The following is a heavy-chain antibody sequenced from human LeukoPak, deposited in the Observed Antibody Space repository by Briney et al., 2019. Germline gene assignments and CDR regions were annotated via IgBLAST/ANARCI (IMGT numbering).Heavy chain of an antibody. Sequence: SVKVSCKASGGTFSSYAISWVRQAPGQGLEWMGGIIPIFGTANYAQKLQGRVTMTTDTSTSTAYMELRSLRSDGTAVYYCARDPNHFSSGSYYPPDYWGQGTLVTVSS. V-gene: IGHV1-69*05. J-gene: IGHJ4*02. CDR2: IIPIFGTA. CDR1: GGTFSSYA. D-gene: IGHD1-26*01. CDR3: ARDPNHFSSGSYYPPDY.